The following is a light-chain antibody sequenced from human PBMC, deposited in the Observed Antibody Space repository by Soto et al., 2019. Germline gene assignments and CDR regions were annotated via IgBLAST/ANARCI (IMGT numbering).Light chain of an antibody. CDR2: GAS. CDR1: QSVSSN. Sequence: EIVMTQSPATLSVSPGERATLSCRASQSVSSNLAWYQQKPGQAPRLLIYGASPRVTGIPARFSGSGSGTEFTLTISSLQSEDFAVYYCQQYNNWPPWTFGQGTKVEIK. CDR3: QQYNNWPPWT. V-gene: IGKV3-15*01. J-gene: IGKJ1*01.